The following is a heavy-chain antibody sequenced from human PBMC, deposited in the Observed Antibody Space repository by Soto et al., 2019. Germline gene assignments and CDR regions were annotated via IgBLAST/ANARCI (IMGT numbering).Heavy chain of an antibody. V-gene: IGHV3-73*01. J-gene: IGHJ4*02. Sequence: PGGSLRLSCAASGFTFSGSAMHWVRQASGKGLEWVGRIRSKANSYATAYAASVKGRFTISRDDSKNTAYLQMNSLKTEDTAVYYCTALGYSSSWLHDYWGQGTLVTVSS. D-gene: IGHD6-13*01. CDR1: GFTFSGSA. CDR3: TALGYSSSWLHDY. CDR2: IRSKANSYAT.